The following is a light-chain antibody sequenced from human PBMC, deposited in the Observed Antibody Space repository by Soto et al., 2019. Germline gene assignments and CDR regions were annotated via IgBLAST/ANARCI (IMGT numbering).Light chain of an antibody. CDR3: SSYTTSSTLI. V-gene: IGLV2-14*03. Sequence: QSVLTQPASVSGSPGQSITISCTGTSSDVGRYKLVSWYQQHPGKAPKLMIYDVTNRPSGVSNRFSGSKSGNTASLTISGLQAEDEVDYYCSSYTTSSTLIFGGGTKVTVL. CDR1: SSDVGRYKL. J-gene: IGLJ2*01. CDR2: DVT.